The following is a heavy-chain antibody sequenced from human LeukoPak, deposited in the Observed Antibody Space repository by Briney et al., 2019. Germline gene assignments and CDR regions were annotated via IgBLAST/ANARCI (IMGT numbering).Heavy chain of an antibody. J-gene: IGHJ6*03. CDR2: IYHSGST. D-gene: IGHD3-16*01. CDR1: GYSISSGDY. V-gene: IGHV4-38-2*01. CDR3: ARGGYYYYYMDV. Sequence: PSETLSLTCAVSGYSISSGDYWAWIRQPPGKGLEWIGSIYHSGSTYYNPSLKSRVTISVDTSKNQFSLKLSSVTAADTAVYFCARGGYYYYYMDVWGQGTTVTVSS.